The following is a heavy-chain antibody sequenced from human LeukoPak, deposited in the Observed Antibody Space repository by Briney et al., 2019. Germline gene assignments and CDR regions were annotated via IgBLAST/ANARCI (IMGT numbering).Heavy chain of an antibody. CDR2: MNPNSGNT. Sequence: ASVKVSCKASGYTFTSYDINWVRQATGQGLEWMGWMNPNSGNTGYAQKFQGRVTMTRNTSISTAYMELSSLRSEDTAVYYCARDTDIVVVPAAMSDPNWFDPWGQGTLVTVSS. CDR3: ARDTDIVVVPAAMSDPNWFDP. V-gene: IGHV1-8*01. D-gene: IGHD2-2*01. J-gene: IGHJ5*02. CDR1: GYTFTSYD.